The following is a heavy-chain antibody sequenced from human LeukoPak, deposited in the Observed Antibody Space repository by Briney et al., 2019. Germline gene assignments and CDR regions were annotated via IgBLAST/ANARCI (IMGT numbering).Heavy chain of an antibody. Sequence: PSETLSLTCTVSGGSISSSSYYWGWIRQPPGKGLEWIGSIYYSGSTYYNPSLKSRVTISVDTSKNQFSLKLSSVTAADTAVYYCASTVTTLGYYFDYWGQGTLVTVSS. CDR2: IYYSGST. CDR3: ASTVTTLGYYFDY. CDR1: GGSISSSSYY. D-gene: IGHD4-11*01. J-gene: IGHJ4*02. V-gene: IGHV4-39*07.